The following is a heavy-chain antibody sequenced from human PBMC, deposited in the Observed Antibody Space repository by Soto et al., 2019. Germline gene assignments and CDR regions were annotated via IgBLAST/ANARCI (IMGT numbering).Heavy chain of an antibody. Sequence: QVQLQESGPGLVKPSGTLSLTCAVSGDSVTTNYWWSWVRQAPGKGLEWIGEAYHNGLTNYNPSLKSRVTMSVDTSKNQCSLKLTSVTAADTAIYYCARDAAVPGESDRFDYWGQGTLVTVSS. CDR3: ARDAAVPGESDRFDY. J-gene: IGHJ4*02. CDR2: AYHNGLT. CDR1: GDSVTTNYW. V-gene: IGHV4-4*02. D-gene: IGHD2-15*01.